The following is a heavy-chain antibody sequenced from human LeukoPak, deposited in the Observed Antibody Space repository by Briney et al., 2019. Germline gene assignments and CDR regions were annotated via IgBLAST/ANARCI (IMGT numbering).Heavy chain of an antibody. CDR3: ARVLDLSKRGLDTFDI. D-gene: IGHD3-16*01. CDR1: GGSISSYF. J-gene: IGHJ3*02. Sequence: PSETLSLTCTVSGGSISSYFWSWIRQPPGKGLEWIGYVYYSGSTNYNPSLKSRVTISVDTSKKQFSLKLSSATAADTAVYYCARVLDLSKRGLDTFDIWGQGTMVTVSS. V-gene: IGHV4-59*01. CDR2: VYYSGST.